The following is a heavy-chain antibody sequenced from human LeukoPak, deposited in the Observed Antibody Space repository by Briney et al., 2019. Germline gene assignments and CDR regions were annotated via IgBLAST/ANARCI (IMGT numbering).Heavy chain of an antibody. Sequence: GGSLRLSCAASGFTFSSYAVHWVRQAPGKGLEWVAVISYDGSNKYYADSVKGRFTISRDKTKNTLYMQMNSLRAEDTAVYYCAKSAYYDASGYYREYYFDYWGQGTLVTVSS. D-gene: IGHD3-22*01. CDR2: ISYDGSNK. J-gene: IGHJ4*02. CDR1: GFTFSSYA. V-gene: IGHV3-30*04. CDR3: AKSAYYDASGYYREYYFDY.